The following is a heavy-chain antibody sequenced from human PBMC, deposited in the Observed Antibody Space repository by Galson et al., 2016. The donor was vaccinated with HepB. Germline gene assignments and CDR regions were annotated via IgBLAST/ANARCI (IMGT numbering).Heavy chain of an antibody. CDR2: IYYSGST. D-gene: IGHD3-22*01. CDR3: ARLNYYDSSGYYFDY. J-gene: IGHJ4*02. Sequence: ETLSLTCTVSDDSFSSHYWSWIRQPPGKGLEWIGYIYYSGSTNYNPSLKSRVTISIDTSKNQFSLNLSSVTAADPAMYYCARLNYYDSSGYYFDYWGQGARVTVSS. V-gene: IGHV4-59*11. CDR1: DDSFSSHY.